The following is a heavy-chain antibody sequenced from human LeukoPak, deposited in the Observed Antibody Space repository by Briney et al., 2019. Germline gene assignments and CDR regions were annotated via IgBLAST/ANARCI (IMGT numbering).Heavy chain of an antibody. CDR1: GYSFTYHY. CDR3: ARDMSSVLRFLEWSPRHSLDY. CDR2: INPSDGST. Sequence: ASVKVSCKASGYSFTYHYMHWLRQAPGQGLEWIGIINPSDGSTTYAQKFQGRVTMTRDMSTSAVYMELSSLRSEDTAVYYCARDMSSVLRFLEWSPRHSLDYWGQGTLVTVSS. J-gene: IGHJ4*02. V-gene: IGHV1-46*01. D-gene: IGHD3-3*01.